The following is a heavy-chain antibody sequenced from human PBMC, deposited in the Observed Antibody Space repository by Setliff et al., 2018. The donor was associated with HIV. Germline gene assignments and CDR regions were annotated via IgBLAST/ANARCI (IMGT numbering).Heavy chain of an antibody. V-gene: IGHV4-39*07. CDR3: AGHPVTSGWLSLNWFDP. CDR2: IYHDGTT. Sequence: PSETLSLTCTVPGGSISSSNYYWGWIRQPPGKGLEWIGSIYHDGTTHYRSSPRSRAAISIDTSKSQISLKVRSVTAADTAVYFCAGHPVTSGWLSLNWFDPWGQGILVTVSS. D-gene: IGHD6-19*01. CDR1: GGSISSSNYY. J-gene: IGHJ5*01.